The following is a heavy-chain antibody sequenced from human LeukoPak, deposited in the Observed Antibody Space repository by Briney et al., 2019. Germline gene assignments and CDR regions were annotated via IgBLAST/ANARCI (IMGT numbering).Heavy chain of an antibody. CDR1: GGSISSSSYY. CDR2: IYYSGST. Sequence: SETLSLTCTVSGGSISSSSYYWGWIRQPPGKGLEWIGSIYYSGSTYYNPSLKSRVTISVDTSKNQFSLKLSSVTAADTAVYFCARQPGIAAAVDYWGQGMLVTVSS. V-gene: IGHV4-39*01. CDR3: ARQPGIAAAVDY. J-gene: IGHJ4*02. D-gene: IGHD6-13*01.